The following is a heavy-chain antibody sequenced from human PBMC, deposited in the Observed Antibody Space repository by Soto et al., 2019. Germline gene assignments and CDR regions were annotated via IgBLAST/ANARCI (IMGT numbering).Heavy chain of an antibody. CDR3: ARVMNAFDI. V-gene: IGHV4-38-2*01. CDR1: GYSISSGYY. Sequence: ETLSLTCAVSGYSISSGYYWGWIRQPPGKGLEWIGSIYHSGSTYYNPSLKSRVTISVDTSKNQFSLKLSSVTAADTAVYYCARVMNAFDIWGQGTMVTVS. CDR2: IYHSGST. D-gene: IGHD2-21*01. J-gene: IGHJ3*02.